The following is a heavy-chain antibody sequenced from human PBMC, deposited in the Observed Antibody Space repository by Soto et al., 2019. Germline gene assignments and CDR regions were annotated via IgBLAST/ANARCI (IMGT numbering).Heavy chain of an antibody. V-gene: IGHV3-53*01. J-gene: IGHJ4*02. CDR2: IYSGGNT. CDR1: GFTVSSNY. D-gene: IGHD2-15*01. CDR3: ARDWACGGKFDL. Sequence: PGGSLRLSCAASGFTVSSNYMSWVRQAPGKGLEWVSVIYSGGNTYYADSVKGRFTISRDNSKNTLHLQMNRLRAEDTAVYYCARDWACGGKFDLWGQGTLVTVSS.